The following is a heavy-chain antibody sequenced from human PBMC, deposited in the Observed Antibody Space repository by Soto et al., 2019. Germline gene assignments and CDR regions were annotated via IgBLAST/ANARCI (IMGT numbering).Heavy chain of an antibody. V-gene: IGHV1-3*01. Sequence: QVQLVQSGAEVKKPGASVKVSCKASGYTFTSYAMHWVRQAPGQRLEWMGWINAGNGNTKYSQKFQGRVTITKDTTTSSAYIEVSSLRSEDTAVYYCARGGGGYYDYWGQGTLVTVSS. J-gene: IGHJ4*02. CDR1: GYTFTSYA. D-gene: IGHD3-16*01. CDR3: ARGGGGYYDY. CDR2: INAGNGNT.